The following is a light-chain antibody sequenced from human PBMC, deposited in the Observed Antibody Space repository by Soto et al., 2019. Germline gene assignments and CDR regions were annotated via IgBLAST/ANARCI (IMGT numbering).Light chain of an antibody. J-gene: IGKJ5*01. CDR1: QDIGND. Sequence: IPMTQSPSSLSPSVGDRATITCRGSQDIGNDLAWFQQKPGKAPKSLIYAASSLLSGVPSKFSGSGSGTDFTLTISSLQPEDFAVYYCQQRSNWPSITVGQGTRLDIK. V-gene: IGKV1-16*02. CDR3: QQRSNWPSIT. CDR2: AAS.